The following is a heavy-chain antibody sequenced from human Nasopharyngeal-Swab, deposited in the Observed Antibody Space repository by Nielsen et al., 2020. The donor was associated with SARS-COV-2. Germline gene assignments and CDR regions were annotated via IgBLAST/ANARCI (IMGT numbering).Heavy chain of an antibody. CDR1: GFTFSSDW. CDR2: INSDGSYT. D-gene: IGHD4-17*01. J-gene: IGHJ4*02. CDR3: ARYDYGDYFDY. Sequence: GESLKISCAASGFTFSSDWMHWVRQAPGKGLVWVSRINSDGSYTSYTDSVKGRFTISRDNAKNTLYLQMNSLGAEDTAVYYCARYDYGDYFDYWGLGTLVTVSS. V-gene: IGHV3-74*01.